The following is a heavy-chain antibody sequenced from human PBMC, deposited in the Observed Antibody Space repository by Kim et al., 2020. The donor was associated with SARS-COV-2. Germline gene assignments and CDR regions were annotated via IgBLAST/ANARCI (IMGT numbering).Heavy chain of an antibody. CDR3: ARRPHYYGSGSYYYNWFDP. J-gene: IGHJ5*02. Sequence: SETLSLTCAVYGGSFSGYYWSWIRQPPGKGLEWIGEINHSGSTNYNPSLKSRVTISVDTSKNQFSLKLSSVTAADTAVYYCARRPHYYGSGSYYYNWFDPWGQGTLVTVS. V-gene: IGHV4-34*01. D-gene: IGHD3-10*01. CDR1: GGSFSGYY. CDR2: INHSGST.